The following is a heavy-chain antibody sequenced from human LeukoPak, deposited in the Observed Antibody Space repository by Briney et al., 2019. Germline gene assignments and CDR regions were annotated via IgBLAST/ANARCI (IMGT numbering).Heavy chain of an antibody. CDR3: ARSITIFGVVIRKDYYYGMGV. V-gene: IGHV1-18*01. J-gene: IGHJ6*02. CDR2: ISAYNGNT. CDR1: GYTFTSYG. Sequence: ASVKVSCKASGYTFTSYGISWVRQAPGQGLEWMGWISAYNGNTNYAQKLQGRVTMTTDTSTSTAYMELRSLRSDDTAVYYCARSITIFGVVIRKDYYYGMGVWGQGTTVTVSS. D-gene: IGHD3-3*01.